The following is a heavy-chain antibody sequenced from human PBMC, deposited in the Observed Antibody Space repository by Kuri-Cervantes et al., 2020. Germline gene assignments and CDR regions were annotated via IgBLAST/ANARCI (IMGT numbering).Heavy chain of an antibody. J-gene: IGHJ6*02. CDR1: GFTFSSYS. Sequence: GGSLRLSCAASGFTFSSYSMNWVRQAPGKGLEWVSSISSSSSYIYYADSVKGRFTISRDNSKNTLYLQMNSLRAEDTAVYYCARSGSSAWFGEGYYYYGMDVWGQGTTVTVSS. CDR2: ISSSSSYI. D-gene: IGHD3-10*01. CDR3: ARSGSSAWFGEGYYYYGMDV. V-gene: IGHV3-21*01.